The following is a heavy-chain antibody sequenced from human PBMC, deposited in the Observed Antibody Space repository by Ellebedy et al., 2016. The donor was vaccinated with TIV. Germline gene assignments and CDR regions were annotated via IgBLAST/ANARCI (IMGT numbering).Heavy chain of an antibody. V-gene: IGHV5-51*01. CDR3: ATHNGGGGHDGFDI. CDR1: GYSFTSYG. D-gene: IGHD4-23*01. J-gene: IGHJ3*02. CDR2: IYGADDDT. Sequence: GESLKISCQGSGYSFTSYGIRWVRQVHGKGLEWMGIIYGADDDTRYSLSFQGRVTISADKSSSTAYLQLSSLKASDTAMYYCATHNGGGGHDGFDIWGQGTTVIVSS.